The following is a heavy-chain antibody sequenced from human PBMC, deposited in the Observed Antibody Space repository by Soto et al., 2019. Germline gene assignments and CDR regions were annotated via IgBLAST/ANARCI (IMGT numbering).Heavy chain of an antibody. CDR3: ARGRQKPGVRERDNWFDP. V-gene: IGHV4-34*01. CDR2: INHSGST. CDR1: GGSFSGYY. J-gene: IGHJ5*02. D-gene: IGHD3-10*01. Sequence: SETLSLTCAVYGGSFSGYYWSWIRQPPGKGLEWIGEINHSGSTNYNPSLKSRVTISVDTSKNQFSLKLSSVTAADTAVYYCARGRQKPGVRERDNWFDPWGQGTPVTVSS.